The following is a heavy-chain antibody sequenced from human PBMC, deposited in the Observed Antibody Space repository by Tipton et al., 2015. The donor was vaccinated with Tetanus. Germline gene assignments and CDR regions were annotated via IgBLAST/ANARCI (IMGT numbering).Heavy chain of an antibody. CDR1: GYNFNLYW. J-gene: IGHJ2*01. CDR3: ARRLGPYTGDQIWHFDL. D-gene: IGHD7-27*01. CDR2: IYPGDSDT. V-gene: IGHV5-51*01. Sequence: QSGPEVKKPGESLKISCQGSGYNFNLYWIAWVRQMPGKGLEWMGIIYPGDSDTTYSPSFQGQVTISADRSISTAYLQWSSLKASDTAVFFCARRLGPYTGDQIWHFDLWGRGTLVLSP.